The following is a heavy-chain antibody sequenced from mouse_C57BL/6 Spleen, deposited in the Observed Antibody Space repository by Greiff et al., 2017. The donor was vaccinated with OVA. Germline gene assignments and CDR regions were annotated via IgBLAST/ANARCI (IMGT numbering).Heavy chain of an antibody. Sequence: EVLLVESGGGLVKPGGSLKLSCAASGFTFSSYAMSWVRQTPEKRLEWVATISDGGSYTYYPAHVKGRFTISRDNAKNNLYLQMSHIKSEDTAMYYCEGGGGQATFDYWGQGTTLTVSA. CDR3: EGGGGQATFDY. J-gene: IGHJ2*01. D-gene: IGHD3-2*02. CDR2: ISDGGSYT. V-gene: IGHV5-4*01. CDR1: GFTFSSYA.